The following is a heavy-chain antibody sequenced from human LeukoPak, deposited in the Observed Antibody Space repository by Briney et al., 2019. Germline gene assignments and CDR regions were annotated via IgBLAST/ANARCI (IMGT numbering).Heavy chain of an antibody. Sequence: GGSLRLSCAASGFTFSSYSMNWVRQAPGKGLEWVSYISSSISTIYYADSVKGRFTISRDNAKNSLYLQMNSLRAEDTAVYYCASLTEHYDFWSGNYYYYMDVWGKGTTVTVSS. CDR2: ISSSISTI. CDR1: GFTFSSYS. CDR3: ASLTEHYDFWSGNYYYYMDV. D-gene: IGHD3-3*01. J-gene: IGHJ6*03. V-gene: IGHV3-48*01.